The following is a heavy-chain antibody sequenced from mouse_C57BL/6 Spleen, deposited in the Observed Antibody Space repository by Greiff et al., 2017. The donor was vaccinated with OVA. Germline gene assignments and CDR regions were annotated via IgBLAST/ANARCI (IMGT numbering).Heavy chain of an antibody. Sequence: QVQLQQSGAELVMPGASVKLSCKASGYTFTSYWMHWVKQRPGQGLEWIGEIDPSDSYTNYNQKFKGKSTLTVDKSSSTAYMQLSSLTSEDSAVYYCARRDYGNFDYWGKGTTLTVSS. CDR3: ARRDYGNFDY. J-gene: IGHJ2*01. D-gene: IGHD2-1*01. CDR2: IDPSDSYT. V-gene: IGHV1-69*01. CDR1: GYTFTSYW.